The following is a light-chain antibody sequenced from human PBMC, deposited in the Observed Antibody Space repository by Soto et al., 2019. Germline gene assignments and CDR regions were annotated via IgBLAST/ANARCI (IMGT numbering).Light chain of an antibody. CDR2: AAS. J-gene: IGKJ4*01. V-gene: IGKV3D-20*02. CDR3: QHCQPYGDSPPLT. CDR1: QSVSCY. Sequence: EIVLTQSPSSLSASVGDRATLSCRASQSVSCYLTWYQQKPGKAPRLLIYAASSLPTGVPARFSGSGSGTDFTPTISRLEREDFAVYFCQHCQPYGDSPPLTFGGGTKVDIK.